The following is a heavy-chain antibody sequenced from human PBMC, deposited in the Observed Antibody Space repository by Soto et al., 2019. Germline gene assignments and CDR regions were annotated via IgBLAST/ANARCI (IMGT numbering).Heavy chain of an antibody. CDR1: GFTFSSYS. CDR3: ATRALEDYIWGSYEGAFDI. CDR2: ISSSSSTI. Sequence: EVQLVESGGGLVQPGGSLRLSCAASGFTFSSYSMNWVRQAPGKGLEWVSYISSSSSTIYYADSVKGRFTISRDNAKNSLYLQMNSLRAEDTAVYYCATRALEDYIWGSYEGAFDIWGQGTMVTVSS. D-gene: IGHD3-16*01. J-gene: IGHJ3*02. V-gene: IGHV3-48*01.